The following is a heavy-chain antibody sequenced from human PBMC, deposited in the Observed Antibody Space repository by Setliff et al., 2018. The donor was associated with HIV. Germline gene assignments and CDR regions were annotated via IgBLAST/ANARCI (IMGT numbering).Heavy chain of an antibody. CDR2: IIPISGTA. CDR1: GGTFSNYG. V-gene: IGHV1-69*06. J-gene: IGHJ4*02. CDR3: ATDKHYYGSGSYYALDY. D-gene: IGHD3-10*01. Sequence: SVKVSCKASGGTFSNYGMSWVRQAPGQGLEWMGGIIPISGTANYAQKFQGRVTMTEDTSTDTAYMELSSLRSEDTAVYYCATDKHYYGSGSYYALDYWGQGTLVTVSS.